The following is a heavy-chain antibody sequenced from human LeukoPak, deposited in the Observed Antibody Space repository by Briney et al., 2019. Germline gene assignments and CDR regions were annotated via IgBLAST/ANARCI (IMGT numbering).Heavy chain of an antibody. CDR2: IYHSGNT. CDR1: DYSISSGYH. Sequence: SETLSLTCVVSDYSISSGYHWSWIRQPPGQRLEWIGSIYHSGNTYYNPSLKSRVSLSVDTSMNQFSLKVTSVTTADTAVYYCARTRYCSGATCFSPELFDSWGQGTLVTVSS. J-gene: IGHJ4*02. D-gene: IGHD2-15*01. V-gene: IGHV4-38-2*01. CDR3: ARTRYCSGATCFSPELFDS.